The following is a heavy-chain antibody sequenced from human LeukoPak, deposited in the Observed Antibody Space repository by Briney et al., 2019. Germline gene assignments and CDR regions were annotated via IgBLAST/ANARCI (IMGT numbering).Heavy chain of an antibody. J-gene: IGHJ4*02. CDR2: TSAYNGNT. CDR1: GYTFTSYG. V-gene: IGHV1-18*01. CDR3: ARRRVNYYGSGSHIDY. Sequence: ASVTVSCKASGYTFTSYGISWVRQAPGQGLEWMGWTSAYNGNTNYAQKLQGRVTMTTDTSTSTAYMELRSLRSDDTAVYYCARRRVNYYGSGSHIDYWGQGTLVTVSS. D-gene: IGHD3-10*01.